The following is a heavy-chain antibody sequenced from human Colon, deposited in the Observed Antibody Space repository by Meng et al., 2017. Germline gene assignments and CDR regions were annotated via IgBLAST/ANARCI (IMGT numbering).Heavy chain of an antibody. Sequence: QVQLQESGPGLVKPSEALPLACSVSGASVSVNSYWSWVRQPPGRGLEWIGQIDHRGSAYYRPSLNSRVTMSLDKSRNQFSLRLTSVTAADTAVYYCARHGGYYQDFWGQGTLVTVSS. D-gene: IGHD4-23*01. CDR3: ARHGGYYQDF. CDR2: IDHRGSA. CDR1: GASVSVNSY. J-gene: IGHJ4*02. V-gene: IGHV4-4*02.